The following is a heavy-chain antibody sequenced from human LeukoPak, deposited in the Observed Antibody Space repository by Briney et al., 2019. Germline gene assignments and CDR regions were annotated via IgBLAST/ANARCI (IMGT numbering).Heavy chain of an antibody. D-gene: IGHD6-13*01. CDR3: ASMSKRIAVAVHP. V-gene: IGHV3-48*01. J-gene: IGHJ5*02. CDR2: ISSSSSTI. CDR1: GFTFSSYS. Sequence: GGSLRLSCAASGFTFSSYSMNWVRQAPGKGLEWVSYISSSSSTIYYADSVKGRFTISRDNAKNSLYLQMNSLRAEDTAVYYCASMSKRIAVAVHPWGQGTLVTVSS.